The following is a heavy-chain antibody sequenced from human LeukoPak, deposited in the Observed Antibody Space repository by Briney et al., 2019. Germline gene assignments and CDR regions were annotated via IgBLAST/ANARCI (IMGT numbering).Heavy chain of an antibody. V-gene: IGHV5-10-1*01. J-gene: IGHJ4*02. CDR2: IDPSDSYT. D-gene: IGHD6-6*01. CDR1: GXSFTSYC. Sequence: PGESLRISSKGSGXSFTSYCISWVRQMPGKGLEWMGRIDPSDSYTNYSPSFQGHVTISADKSISTAYLQWSSLKASDTAMYYCARGGHEYSSSSPFDYWGQGTLVTVSS. CDR3: ARGGHEYSSSSPFDY.